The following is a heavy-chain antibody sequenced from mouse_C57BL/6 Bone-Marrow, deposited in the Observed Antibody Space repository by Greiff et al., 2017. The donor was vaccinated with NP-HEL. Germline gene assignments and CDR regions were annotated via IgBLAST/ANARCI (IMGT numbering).Heavy chain of an antibody. J-gene: IGHJ2*01. CDR1: GYTFTSYW. CDR2: IDPSDSYT. V-gene: IGHV1-50*01. Sequence: VQLQQPGAELVKPGASVKLSCKASGYTFTSYWMQWVKQRPGQGLEWIGEIDPSDSYTNYNQKFKGKATLTVDTSSSPAYMQLSSLTSEDSAVYYCARGGNGVYSDWGQGTTLTVSS. CDR3: ARGGNGVYSD. D-gene: IGHD1-1*01.